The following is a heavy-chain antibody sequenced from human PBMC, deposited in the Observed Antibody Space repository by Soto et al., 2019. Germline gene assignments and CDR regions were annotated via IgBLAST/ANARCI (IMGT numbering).Heavy chain of an antibody. D-gene: IGHD3-22*01. CDR2: INPKTGTT. CDR3: ARVLDGRYYDESSGY. Sequence: SVKVSCKASGYTFTNYYIHWVRQAPGQGLEWVGLINPKTGTTNDAPKFQGRVTMTSDTSTSTAYMELSSLRSEDTAVFYCARVLDGRYYDESSGYWGQGTMVSVSA. V-gene: IGHV1-2*06. J-gene: IGHJ4*02. CDR1: GYTFTNYY.